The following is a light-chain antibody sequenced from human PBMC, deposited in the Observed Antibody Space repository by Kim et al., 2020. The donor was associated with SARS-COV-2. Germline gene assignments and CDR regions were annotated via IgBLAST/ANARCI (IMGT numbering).Light chain of an antibody. CDR3: QSYDSSNWV. CDR2: ADN. V-gene: IGLV6-57*03. CDR1: SGSMASNY. Sequence: TVTILCDRISGSMASNYVQWDQQRPRSAPTTVIYADNQRPSGVPDRFSGSIDSSSNSASLTIAGLKTEDEADYYCQSYDSSNWVFGGGTQLTVL. J-gene: IGLJ3*02.